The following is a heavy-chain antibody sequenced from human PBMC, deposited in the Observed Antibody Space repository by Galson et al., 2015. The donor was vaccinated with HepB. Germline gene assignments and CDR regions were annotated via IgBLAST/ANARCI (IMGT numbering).Heavy chain of an antibody. V-gene: IGHV5-51*03. J-gene: IGHJ3*02. CDR1: GYSFTRYW. CDR3: ALSYCGGDCFSRPSDAFDI. Sequence: QSGAEVKKPGESLKISCTGVGYSFTRYWIGWVRQMPGKGLEWMGIIYPGDSDSRYSPSFQGPVTISADKSISTAYLQWSSLKASDTAMYYCALSYCGGDCFSRPSDAFDIWGQGTMIIVS. D-gene: IGHD2-21*01. CDR2: IYPGDSDS.